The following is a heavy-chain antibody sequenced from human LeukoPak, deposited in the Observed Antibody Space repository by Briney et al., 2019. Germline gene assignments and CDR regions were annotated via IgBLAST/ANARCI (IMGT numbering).Heavy chain of an antibody. D-gene: IGHD3-10*01. CDR3: AKGYYGSGSYGWFDY. Sequence: GGSLRLSCAASGFTFSSSAMNWIRQAPGKGLEWVSTISGSGDRTYYADSVKGRFTISRDNSKNTLFLQMNSLRAEDTAVYYCAKGYYGSGSYGWFDYWGQGTLVTVSS. CDR1: GFTFSSSA. CDR2: ISGSGDRT. V-gene: IGHV3-23*01. J-gene: IGHJ4*02.